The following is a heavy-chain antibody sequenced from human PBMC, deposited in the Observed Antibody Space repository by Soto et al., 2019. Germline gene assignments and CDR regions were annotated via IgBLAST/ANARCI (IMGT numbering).Heavy chain of an antibody. J-gene: IGHJ6*02. Sequence: GGSLRLSCTSSGFIFGDYAMNWFRQAPGKGLEWVGFIRSKAYGGTTEYAASVKGRFNISRDDSKSIAYLQMNSLKTEDTSVYYCTRDSASPTYYYGMDVWGQGTTVTVSS. V-gene: IGHV3-49*03. CDR1: GFIFGDYA. CDR3: TRDSASPTYYYGMDV. CDR2: IRSKAYGGTT.